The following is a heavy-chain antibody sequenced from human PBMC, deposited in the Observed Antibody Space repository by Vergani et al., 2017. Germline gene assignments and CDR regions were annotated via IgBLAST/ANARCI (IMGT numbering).Heavy chain of an antibody. D-gene: IGHD5-18*01. J-gene: IGHJ5*02. Sequence: QVQLVQSGAEVKKPGASVKVSCKASGYTFTSYGISWVRQAPGQGLEWMGWISAYNGNTNYAQKFQGRVTMTEDTSTDTAYMELSSLRSEDTAVYYCATGSRGYSYGWLWFDPWGQGTLVTVSS. CDR1: GYTFTSYG. V-gene: IGHV1-18*01. CDR2: ISAYNGNT. CDR3: ATGSRGYSYGWLWFDP.